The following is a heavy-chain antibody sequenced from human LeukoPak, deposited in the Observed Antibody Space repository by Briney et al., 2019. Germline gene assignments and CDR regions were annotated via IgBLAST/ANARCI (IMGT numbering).Heavy chain of an antibody. Sequence: SETLSLTCAVYGGTFSGYYWSWIRQPPGKGLEGIGEINHSGSTNYNPSLKSRVTISVDTSKNQFSLKLSSVTAADTAVYYCARGGRYYGVSLGYWGQGTLVTVSS. CDR3: ARGGRYYGVSLGY. J-gene: IGHJ4*02. CDR2: INHSGST. CDR1: GGTFSGYY. D-gene: IGHD4-17*01. V-gene: IGHV4-34*01.